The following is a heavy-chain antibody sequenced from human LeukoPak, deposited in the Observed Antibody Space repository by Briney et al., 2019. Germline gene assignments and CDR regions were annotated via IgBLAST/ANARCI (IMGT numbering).Heavy chain of an antibody. CDR1: GGSFSGYY. V-gene: IGHV4-34*01. CDR3: ARKAPYYSDSSGPLGTYYFDY. J-gene: IGHJ4*02. CDR2: INHSGST. Sequence: SETLSLTCAVYGGSFSGYYWSWIRQPPGKGLEWIGEINHSGSTNYNPSLESRVTISVDTSKNQFSLKLNSVTAADTAVYYCARKAPYYSDSSGPLGTYYFDYWGQGTLVTVSS. D-gene: IGHD3-22*01.